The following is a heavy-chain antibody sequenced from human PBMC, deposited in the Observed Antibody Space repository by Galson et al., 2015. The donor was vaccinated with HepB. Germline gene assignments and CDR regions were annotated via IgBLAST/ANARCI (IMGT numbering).Heavy chain of an antibody. V-gene: IGHV1-69*02. Sequence: SVKVSCKASGGTFSSYTISWVRQAPGQGLEWMGRIIPILGIANYAQKFQGRVTITADKSTSTAYMELSSLRSEDTAVYYCASDYDFWSGYPEGQSFFYWGQGTLVTVSS. D-gene: IGHD3-3*01. J-gene: IGHJ4*02. CDR1: GGTFSSYT. CDR3: ASDYDFWSGYPEGQSFFY. CDR2: IIPILGIA.